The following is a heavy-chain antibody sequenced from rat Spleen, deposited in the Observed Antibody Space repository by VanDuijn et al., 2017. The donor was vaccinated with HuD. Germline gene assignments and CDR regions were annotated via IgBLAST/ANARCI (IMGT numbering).Heavy chain of an antibody. CDR2: ISTGGGNT. CDR1: GFTFSDYY. J-gene: IGHJ2*01. D-gene: IGHD1-8*01. V-gene: IGHV5-25*01. CDR3: ARHRYKRTVAAVDY. Sequence: EVQLVESGGGLVQPGRSMKLSCVASGFTFSDYYMAWVRQAPTMGLEWVASISTGGGNTYYRDSVKGRFTISRDNANSTLYLQMDSLRSEDTATYYCARHRYKRTVAAVDYWGQGVMVTVSS.